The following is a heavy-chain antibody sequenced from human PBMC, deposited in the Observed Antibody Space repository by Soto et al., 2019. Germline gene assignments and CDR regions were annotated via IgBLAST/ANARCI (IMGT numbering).Heavy chain of an antibody. V-gene: IGHV3-30-3*01. J-gene: IGHJ6*02. CDR3: ASPYCRGGSCYSYYYGMDV. CDR2: ISYDGSNK. D-gene: IGHD2-15*01. CDR1: GFTFSSYA. Sequence: QVQLVESGGGVVQPGRSLRLSCAASGFTFSSYAMHWVRQAPGKGLEWVAVISYDGSNKYYADSVKGRFTISRDNSKNTLYLQMNSLRAEDTAVYYCASPYCRGGSCYSYYYGMDVWGQGANVPGSS.